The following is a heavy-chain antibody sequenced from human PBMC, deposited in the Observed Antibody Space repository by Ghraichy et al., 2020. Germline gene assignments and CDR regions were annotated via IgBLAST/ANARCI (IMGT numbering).Heavy chain of an antibody. V-gene: IGHV4-34*01. CDR3: ARDLRRLRYYFDY. CDR2: INHSGST. CDR1: GGSFSGYY. Sequence: SETLSLTCAVYGGSFSGYYWSWIRQPPGKGLEWIGEINHSGSTNYNPSLKSRVTISVDTSKNQFSLKLSSVTAADTAVYYCARDLRRLRYYFDYWGQGTLVTVSS. J-gene: IGHJ4*02. D-gene: IGHD3-22*01.